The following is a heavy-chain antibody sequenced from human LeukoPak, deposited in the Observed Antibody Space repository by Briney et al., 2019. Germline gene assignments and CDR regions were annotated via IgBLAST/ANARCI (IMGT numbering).Heavy chain of an antibody. CDR2: IYYSGST. D-gene: IGHD3-9*01. CDR1: GGSISSYY. V-gene: IGHV4-59*01. CDR3: ARSGDIEGVDF. J-gene: IGHJ4*03. Sequence: SETLSLTCTVSGGSISSYYWSWIRQPPGKGLEWIGYIYYSGSTNYNPSLKSRVTISVDTSKNQFSLKLSSVAAAATAVYYFARSGDIEGVDFLGQGTRVTVSS.